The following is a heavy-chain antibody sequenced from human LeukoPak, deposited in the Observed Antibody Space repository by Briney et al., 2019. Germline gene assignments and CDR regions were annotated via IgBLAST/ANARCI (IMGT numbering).Heavy chain of an antibody. D-gene: IGHD3-16*01. V-gene: IGHV3-23*01. CDR3: AKIQDWGRPSYFDY. CDR1: GFTFSSYS. Sequence: GGSLRLSCAASGFTFSSYSMNWVRQAPGKGLEWFSVITGSSDSTYYADSVKGRFTISRDNSMNTLYLQMNSLRVEDTAGYYCAKIQDWGRPSYFDYWGQGILVTVSS. J-gene: IGHJ4*02. CDR2: ITGSSDST.